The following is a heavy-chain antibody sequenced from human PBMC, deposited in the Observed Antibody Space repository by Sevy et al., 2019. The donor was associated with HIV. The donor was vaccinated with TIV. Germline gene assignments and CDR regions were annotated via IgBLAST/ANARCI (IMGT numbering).Heavy chain of an antibody. CDR1: GFSFSIHW. Sequence: GGSLRLSCSGSGFSFSIHWMHWVRQAPGKGLLWVALITIDGSSKHYADSVKGRFTISRDNGKDTLYLQMNSLRAEDTAVYYCAREANELLADYYYFRMDVWGRGTTVTVSS. CDR2: ITIDGSSK. J-gene: IGHJ6*02. V-gene: IGHV3-74*01. CDR3: AREANELLADYYYFRMDV. D-gene: IGHD2-8*02.